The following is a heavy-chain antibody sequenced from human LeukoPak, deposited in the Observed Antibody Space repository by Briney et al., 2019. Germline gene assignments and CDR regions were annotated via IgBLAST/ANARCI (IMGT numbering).Heavy chain of an antibody. J-gene: IGHJ3*02. CDR1: GFTISSYA. CDR3: AKGAVELVVPAVMGDAFDI. V-gene: IGHV3-23*01. D-gene: IGHD2-2*01. CDR2: ISGSGGST. Sequence: GASLRLSCAASGFTISSYAMSWVRQAPGKGLERVSAISGSGGSTYYADSVKGRFTISRNNTKNTLYLQMNSLRAEDTAVYYWAKGAVELVVPAVMGDAFDIWGQGTMVTVSS.